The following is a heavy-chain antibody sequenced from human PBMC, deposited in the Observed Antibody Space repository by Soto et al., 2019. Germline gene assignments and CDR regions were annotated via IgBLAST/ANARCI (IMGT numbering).Heavy chain of an antibody. Sequence: PGGSLRLSCAASGFTFSSYEMNSVRQAPGKRPEWVSFISGSGDLHFYADSVKGRVTISRDNAKNYLYRQRSSVRVGDTAVYYCVRDHHDTHISGTELNFWGQRTPVTVSS. V-gene: IGHV3-48*03. CDR2: ISGSGDLH. CDR1: GFTFSSYE. D-gene: IGHD1-20*01. CDR3: VRDHHDTHISGTELNF. J-gene: IGHJ4*02.